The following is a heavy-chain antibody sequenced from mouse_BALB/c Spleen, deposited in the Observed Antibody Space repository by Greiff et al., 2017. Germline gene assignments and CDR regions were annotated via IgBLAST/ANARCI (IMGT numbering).Heavy chain of an antibody. D-gene: IGHD2-3*01. CDR2: ISSGSSTI. Sequence: EVQLVESGGGLVQPGGSRKLSCAASGFTFSSFGMHWVRQAPEKGLEWVAYISSGSSTIYYADTVKGRFTISRDKPKNTLFLQMTSLRSEDTAMDYCARTKLGYSTFAYWGQGKVVTVSA. CDR1: GFTFSSFG. CDR3: ARTKLGYSTFAY. V-gene: IGHV5-17*02. J-gene: IGHJ3*01.